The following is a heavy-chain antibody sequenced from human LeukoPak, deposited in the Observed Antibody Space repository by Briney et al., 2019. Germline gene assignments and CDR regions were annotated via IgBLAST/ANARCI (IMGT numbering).Heavy chain of an antibody. Sequence: GGSLRLSCAASGFTFSEYYMTWIRQAPGRGLEWISYINGSSSDTKYADSVKGRFTISRDNAKNSVYLLMNSLRAEDTAVYYCARRGTTYCTVDSCHPNWFDPWGQGTLVTVSS. V-gene: IGHV3-11*03. J-gene: IGHJ5*02. CDR3: ARRGTTYCTVDSCHPNWFDP. CDR1: GFTFSEYY. D-gene: IGHD2-15*01. CDR2: INGSSSDT.